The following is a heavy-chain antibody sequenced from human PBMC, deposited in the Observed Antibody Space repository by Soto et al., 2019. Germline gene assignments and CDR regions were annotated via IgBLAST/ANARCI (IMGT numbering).Heavy chain of an antibody. V-gene: IGHV3-23*01. CDR3: AKDATYSSSSYFQH. J-gene: IGHJ1*01. CDR1: GFTFSSYA. CDR2: ISGSGAST. Sequence: GGSLRLSCAASGFTFSSYAMSWVRQAPGKGLEWVSAISGSGASTYYAESVKCRFTISRDNSKNTLYLQMNSLRAEDTALYYCAKDATYSSSSYFQHWGQGSLVTVSS. D-gene: IGHD6-6*01.